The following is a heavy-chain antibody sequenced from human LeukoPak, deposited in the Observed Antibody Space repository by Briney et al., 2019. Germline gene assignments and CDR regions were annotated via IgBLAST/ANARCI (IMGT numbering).Heavy chain of an antibody. CDR2: ISSSSSYI. V-gene: IGHV3-21*04. CDR3: ARDKTMVRGVNDY. D-gene: IGHD3-10*01. J-gene: IGHJ4*02. Sequence: GGSLRLSCAASGFTFSSYSMNWVRQAPGKGLEWVSSISSSSSYIYYADSVKGRFTISRDNAKNSLYLQMNSLTAEDTALYYCARDKTMVRGVNDYWGQGTLVTVSS. CDR1: GFTFSSYS.